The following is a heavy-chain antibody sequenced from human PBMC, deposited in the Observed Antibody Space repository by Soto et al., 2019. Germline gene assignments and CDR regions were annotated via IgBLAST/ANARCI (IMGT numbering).Heavy chain of an antibody. CDR3: ARDSGDTTLRQWGRSFHY. V-gene: IGHV1-46*01. Sequence: QVQLVQSGAGVKKPGASVKVSCKASGFTFTNYYIHWVRQAPGQGLEWMGLINPSGGGTFYAQKFQGRVTVTRDTSTGTVYMELSNLRSEDTAVYFCARDSGDTTLRQWGRSFHYWGQGTLVTVSS. CDR2: INPSGGGT. J-gene: IGHJ4*02. D-gene: IGHD1-1*01. CDR1: GFTFTNYY.